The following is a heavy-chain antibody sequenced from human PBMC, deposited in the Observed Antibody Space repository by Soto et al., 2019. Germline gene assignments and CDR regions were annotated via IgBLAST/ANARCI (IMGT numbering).Heavy chain of an antibody. CDR2: VYSTGGT. D-gene: IGHD1-26*01. V-gene: IGHV4-4*07. CDR3: ARDLSGTGLDI. J-gene: IGHJ6*02. Sequence: QLQLHESGPGLVKPSETLSLTCNVSGDSIGRFYWSWIRQAAEKGLECIGRVYSTGGTGYNPALKGRVTISLDRSNNHVSLEMNSVTAADTAVYFCARDLSGTGLDIWGRGTRVTVSS. CDR1: GDSIGRFY.